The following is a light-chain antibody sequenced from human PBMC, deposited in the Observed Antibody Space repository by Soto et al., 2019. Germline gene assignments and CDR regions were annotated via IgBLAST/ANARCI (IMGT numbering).Light chain of an antibody. CDR2: DSF. V-gene: IGLV1-40*01. CDR3: QAYDNSLGVSVL. J-gene: IGLJ3*02. CDR1: SSNIGAGYD. Sequence: QSVLTQPPSVSGAPGQTVTISCSWSSSNIGAGYDVHWYQQLPGTVPKLVIYDSFNRPSGVPDRVSGSKSGTSASLAITVLQAEDEAYYYCQAYDNSLGVSVLFGGGTKLTVL.